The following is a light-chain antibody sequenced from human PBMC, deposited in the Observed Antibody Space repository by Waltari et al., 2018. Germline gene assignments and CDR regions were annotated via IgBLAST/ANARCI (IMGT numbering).Light chain of an antibody. J-gene: IGKJ1*01. V-gene: IGKV1-39*01. Sequence: DIQMTQSPSSLSASVGDRVTITCRASQTITNYINWYQQKSGKAPKLLIYAASSLQSGVPSRFSGSGAGTDCTLTISSLQPEDFATYHCQQSYSTPWTFGQGTKVEIK. CDR1: QTITNY. CDR2: AAS. CDR3: QQSYSTPWT.